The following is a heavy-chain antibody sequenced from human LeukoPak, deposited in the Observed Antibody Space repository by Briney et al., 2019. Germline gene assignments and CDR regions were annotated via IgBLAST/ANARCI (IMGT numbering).Heavy chain of an antibody. J-gene: IGHJ4*02. CDR3: ARDALGFDY. CDR2: ISSSGSTI. CDR1: GFTFSDYY. Sequence: GGSLRLSCAAYGFTFSDYYMSWHRQAQGKGREWGSYISSSGSTIDYEDYGKGRFTISRDNAKNSLYLQMNSLRAEDTAVYYCARDALGFDYWGQGTLVTVSS. D-gene: IGHD7-27*01. V-gene: IGHV3-11*04.